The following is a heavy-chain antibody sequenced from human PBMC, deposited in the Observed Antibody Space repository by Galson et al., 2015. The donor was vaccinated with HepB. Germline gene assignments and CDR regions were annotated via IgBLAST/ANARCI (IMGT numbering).Heavy chain of an antibody. CDR2: ISYDGSNK. D-gene: IGHD2-15*01. J-gene: IGHJ4*02. V-gene: IGHV3-30-3*01. CDR3: ARDFPLYCSGGSCYSYYFDY. Sequence: SLRLSCAASGFTFSSYAMHWVRQAPGKGLEWVAVISYDGSNKYYADSVKGRFTISRDNSKNTLYLQMSSLRAEDTAVYYCARDFPLYCSGGSCYSYYFDYWGQGTLVTVSS. CDR1: GFTFSSYA.